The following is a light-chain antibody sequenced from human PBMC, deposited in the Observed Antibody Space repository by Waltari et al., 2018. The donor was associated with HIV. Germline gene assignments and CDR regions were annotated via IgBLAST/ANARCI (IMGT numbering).Light chain of an antibody. Sequence: DIQMTQSPSTLSASVGDRVTITCRASQSISSWLAWYQQKPGKAPKLLIYKASTLESGVPSRFAGSGSETEFRLTISSLQPDDFATYYCQQYNSHWTFGQGTKVEIK. J-gene: IGKJ1*01. CDR3: QQYNSHWT. CDR2: KAS. CDR1: QSISSW. V-gene: IGKV1-5*03.